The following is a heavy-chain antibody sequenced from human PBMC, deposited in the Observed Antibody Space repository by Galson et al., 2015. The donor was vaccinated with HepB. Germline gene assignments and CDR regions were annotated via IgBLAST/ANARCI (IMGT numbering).Heavy chain of an antibody. J-gene: IGHJ3*01. Sequence: SLRLSCAASGFPFGRHSLNWVRQAPGRGLEWLAYISHNSKEIYYADSVEGRFTVPRDNGKKSLYLQMNSLTSEDTATCYCAKDHFDCSNGVCPHDALDVWGQGTMVTVSS. CDR1: GFPFGRHS. CDR2: ISHNSKEI. D-gene: IGHD2-8*01. CDR3: AKDHFDCSNGVCPHDALDV. V-gene: IGHV3-48*01.